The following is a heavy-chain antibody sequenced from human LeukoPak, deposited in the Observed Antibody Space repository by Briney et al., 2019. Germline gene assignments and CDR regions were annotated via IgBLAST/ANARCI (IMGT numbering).Heavy chain of an antibody. CDR3: ARGIAAAGTGGYYFDY. D-gene: IGHD6-13*01. V-gene: IGHV4-34*01. Sequence: SETLSLTCAVYGGSFSGYYWSWIRQPPGKGLEWIGEINHSGSTNYNPSLKSRVTISVDTSKNQFSLKLSSVTAADTVVYYCARGIAAAGTGGYYFDYWGQGTLVTVSS. CDR1: GGSFSGYY. CDR2: INHSGST. J-gene: IGHJ4*02.